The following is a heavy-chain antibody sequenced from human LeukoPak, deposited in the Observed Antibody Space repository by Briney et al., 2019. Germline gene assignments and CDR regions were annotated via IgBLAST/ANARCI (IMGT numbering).Heavy chain of an antibody. CDR3: ARDPYSGTYGNTYYYYMDV. CDR1: GFSFSSYN. CDR2: ITTSSTYT. Sequence: PGGSLRLSCEASGFSFSSYNMDWVRQTPGKGLEWISSITTSSTYTFYADSVKGRFTISRDNARNSLYLQMNILRVEDTAVYYCARDPYSGTYGNTYYYYMDVWGKGTTVTISS. V-gene: IGHV3-21*01. J-gene: IGHJ6*03. D-gene: IGHD1-26*01.